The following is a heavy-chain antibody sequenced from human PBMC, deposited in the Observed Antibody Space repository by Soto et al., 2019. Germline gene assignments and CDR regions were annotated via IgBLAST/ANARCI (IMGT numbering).Heavy chain of an antibody. CDR3: ARGEGSGSNALGH. CDR2: IQDGGSI. Sequence: EVLLEESGGGFVQPGGSLRLSCAASGFTVSNNYMTWVRQAPGKGLEWVAVIQDGGSISYADSVSDRFTISRDNSKNTVGLEMNKLRPEDTAVYFCARGEGSGSNALGHWGQGTLVTVSS. V-gene: IGHV3-66*01. D-gene: IGHD3-16*01. CDR1: GFTVSNNY. J-gene: IGHJ4*02.